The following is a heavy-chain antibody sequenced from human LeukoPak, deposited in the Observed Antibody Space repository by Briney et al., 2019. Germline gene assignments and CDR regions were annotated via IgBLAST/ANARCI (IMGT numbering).Heavy chain of an antibody. D-gene: IGHD6-13*01. J-gene: IGHJ6*03. CDR1: GFTFSSYA. CDR3: ARVEYSSSWYDYYYMDV. V-gene: IGHV3-30-3*01. CDR2: ISYDGSNK. Sequence: GRSLRLSCAASGFTFSSYAMHWVRQAPGKGLEWVAVISYDGSNKYYADSVKGRFTISRDNSKDTLYLQMSSLRAEDTAVYYCARVEYSSSWYDYYYMDVWGKGTTVTVSS.